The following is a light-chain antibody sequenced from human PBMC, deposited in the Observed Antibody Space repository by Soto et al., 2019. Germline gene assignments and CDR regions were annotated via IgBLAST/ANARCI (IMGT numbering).Light chain of an antibody. CDR2: GAS. V-gene: IGKV3-20*01. CDR1: QSVSSSY. J-gene: IGKJ2*01. CDR3: CQYGSLYT. Sequence: EIVLTQSPGTLSLSPGERATLSCRASQSVSSSYLAWYQQKPGQAPRLLIYGASSRATGIPDRFSGSGSGTEFTVTISRLKPEDFAVYYCCQYGSLYTFCQGTKVEFK.